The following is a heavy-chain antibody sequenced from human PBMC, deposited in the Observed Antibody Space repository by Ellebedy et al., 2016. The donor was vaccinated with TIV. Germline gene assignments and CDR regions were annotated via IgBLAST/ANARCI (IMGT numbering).Heavy chain of an antibody. Sequence: PGGSLRLSCSASGFIFSSYAMHWARQAPGKGLEYVSAISSTGGSTYYADSVKGRFTISRDNSKNTLYLQMSSLRPEDTAVYCAVVAGTYYFDCWGQGTLVTVSS. CDR2: ISSTGGST. CDR3: VVAGTYYFDC. CDR1: GFIFSSYA. J-gene: IGHJ4*02. D-gene: IGHD6-19*01. V-gene: IGHV3-64D*09.